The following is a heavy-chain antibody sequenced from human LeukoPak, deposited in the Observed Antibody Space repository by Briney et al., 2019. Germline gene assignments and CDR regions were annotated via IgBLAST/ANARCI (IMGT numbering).Heavy chain of an antibody. J-gene: IGHJ3*02. CDR2: INPNSGGT. D-gene: IGHD3-22*01. CDR3: ASPIPHQMYDSGGGDAFDI. V-gene: IGHV1-2*02. Sequence: ASVKVSCKASGYTFTGYYIHWVRQAPGQGLGWMGWINPNSGGTNYAQKFQGRVTMTRDTSITTAYMELSRLRSNDTAVYSCASPIPHQMYDSGGGDAFDIWGQGTMVTVSS. CDR1: GYTFTGYY.